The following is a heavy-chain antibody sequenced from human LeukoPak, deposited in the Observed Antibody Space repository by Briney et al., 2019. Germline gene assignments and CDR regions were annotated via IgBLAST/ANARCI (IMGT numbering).Heavy chain of an antibody. CDR3: PRATLGYGSSTSCHGIDY. CDR2: ISSSGSTI. D-gene: IGHD2-2*01. Sequence: PGGSLRLSLSASVFTFRRLQMDLVRQAPGKGLEWVSYISSSGSTIYYADSVKGRFTISRDNAKNSLYLQMNSLRAEDTAVYSSPRATLGYGSSTSCHGIDYWGQGTLVTVSS. CDR1: VFTFRRLQ. J-gene: IGHJ4*02. V-gene: IGHV3-48*03.